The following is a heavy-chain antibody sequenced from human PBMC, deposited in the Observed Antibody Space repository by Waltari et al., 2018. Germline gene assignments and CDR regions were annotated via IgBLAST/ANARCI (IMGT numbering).Heavy chain of an antibody. J-gene: IGHJ5*02. Sequence: QLQLQESGPGLVKPSGTLSLRCAVSAESLTNNYWWSWVRQSPQKGLEWIGQVHGSGRTNYHPSFASRVAMSVDTSNNDVSLRMTSATAADTAVYYCARDRGRGLYLDTWGPGTLVAVS. CDR3: ARDRGRGLYLDT. V-gene: IGHV4-4*02. CDR1: AESLTNNYW. D-gene: IGHD2-15*01. CDR2: VHGSGRT.